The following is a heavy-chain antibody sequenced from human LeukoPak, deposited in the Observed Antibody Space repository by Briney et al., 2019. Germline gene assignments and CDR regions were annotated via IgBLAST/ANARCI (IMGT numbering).Heavy chain of an antibody. CDR2: ISSSGSTI. J-gene: IGHJ6*04. CDR3: AELGITMIGGV. CDR1: GFIFSDYY. Sequence: GGSLRLSCVASGFIFSDYYMNWIRQAPGKGLEWVSYISSSGSTIYYADSVKGRFTISRDNAKNSLYLQMNSLRAEDTAVYYCAELGITMIGGVWGKGTTVTISS. D-gene: IGHD3-10*02. V-gene: IGHV3-11*04.